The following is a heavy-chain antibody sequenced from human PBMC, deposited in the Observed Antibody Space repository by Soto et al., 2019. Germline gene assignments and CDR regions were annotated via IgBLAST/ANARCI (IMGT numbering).Heavy chain of an antibody. CDR3: XXXXXXXXXSWFDP. J-gene: IGHJ5*02. Sequence: EVQVVESGGGLVQPGGSLRLSCSFTFSMYSMNWVRQAPGKGLEWVASISSGGSYIKYADSVKGRFTISRDNAKNSVSXXXXXXXXXXXXXXXXXXXXXXXXXSWFDPWGQGTLVTVSS. V-gene: IGHV3-21*01. CDR2: ISSGGSYI. CDR1: FTFSMYS.